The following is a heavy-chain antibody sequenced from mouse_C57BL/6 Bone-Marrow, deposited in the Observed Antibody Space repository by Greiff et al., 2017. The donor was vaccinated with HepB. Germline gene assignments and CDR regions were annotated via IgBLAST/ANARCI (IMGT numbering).Heavy chain of an antibody. J-gene: IGHJ3*01. CDR2: ISDGGSYT. CDR3: ARDSSGYEAWFAH. V-gene: IGHV5-4*01. Sequence: EVKLVESGGGLVKPGGSLKLSCAASGFTFSSYAMSWVRQTPEKRLEWVATISDGGSYTYYPDNVKGRFTISRDNAKNNLYLQMSHLKSEDTAMYYCARDSSGYEAWFAHWGQGTLVTVSA. D-gene: IGHD3-2*02. CDR1: GFTFSSYA.